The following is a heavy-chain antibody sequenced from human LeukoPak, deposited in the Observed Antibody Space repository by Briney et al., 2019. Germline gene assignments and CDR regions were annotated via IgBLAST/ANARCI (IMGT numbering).Heavy chain of an antibody. J-gene: IGHJ5*02. D-gene: IGHD3-10*01. CDR1: GGSISSSSYY. CDR3: ARRPSDYGSGIAGWFDP. Sequence: PSETLSLTCTVSGGSISSSSYYWGWLRQPPGTGLEWIGSIYYSGSTYYNPSLKSRVTISVDTSKNQFSLKLSSVTAADTAVYYCARRPSDYGSGIAGWFDPWGQGTLVTVSS. CDR2: IYYSGST. V-gene: IGHV4-39*01.